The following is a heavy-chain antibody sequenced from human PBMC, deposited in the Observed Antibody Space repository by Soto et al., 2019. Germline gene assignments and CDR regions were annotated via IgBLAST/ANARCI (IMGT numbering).Heavy chain of an antibody. CDR2: ISAYNGNT. CDR3: AREEYCSSTSCGDYYYYGMDV. Sequence: GASLKVSCKASGYTFTSYGISWVRQTPGQGLEWMGWISAYNGNTNYAQKLQGKVTMTTDTSTSTAYMELRSLRSDDTAVYYCAREEYCSSTSCGDYYYYGMDVWGQGTTVTVSS. D-gene: IGHD2-2*01. V-gene: IGHV1-18*01. J-gene: IGHJ6*02. CDR1: GYTFTSYG.